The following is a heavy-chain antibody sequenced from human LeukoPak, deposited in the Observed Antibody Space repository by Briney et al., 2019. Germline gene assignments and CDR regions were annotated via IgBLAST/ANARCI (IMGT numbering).Heavy chain of an antibody. D-gene: IGHD5-12*01. J-gene: IGHJ6*02. V-gene: IGHV1-46*01. CDR3: ASGVEAVATSGYYHHGMDL. CDR1: GYTFTSYY. CDR2: INPSGGST. Sequence: ASVKVSCKASGYTFTSYYMHWVRQAPGQGLEWMGIINPSGGSTSYAQKFQGRVTMTRDTSTSTVYMELSSLRSEDTAVYYCASGVEAVATSGYYHHGMDLWGQGTPVTGS.